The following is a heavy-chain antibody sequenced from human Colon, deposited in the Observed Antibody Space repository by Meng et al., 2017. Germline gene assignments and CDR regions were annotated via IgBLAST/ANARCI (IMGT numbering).Heavy chain of an antibody. CDR1: GFTFRDYY. CDR2: ISSSGKII. Sequence: QVPVVGAGGGLCKPGGSLRLAFAASGFTFRDYYMTWIRQAPGKGLEWVSHISSSGKIIDYADSVKGRFTISRDNANNSLYLQMDSLTADDTAVYYCARDHGTGLDHWGQGALVTVSS. D-gene: IGHD1-14*01. CDR3: ARDHGTGLDH. V-gene: IGHV3-11*01. J-gene: IGHJ4*02.